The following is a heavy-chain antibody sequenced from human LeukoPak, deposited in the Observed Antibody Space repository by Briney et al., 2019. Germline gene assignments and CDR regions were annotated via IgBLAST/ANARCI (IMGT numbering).Heavy chain of an antibody. CDR2: INWNGGST. Sequence: GGSLRLSCAASGFTFDDYGMSWVRQAPGKGLEWVSDINWNGGSTGYADSVKGRFTISRDNAKNSLYLQMNSLRAEDTAVYYCARGYEYYYDSSGLTYFDYWGQGTLVTVSS. CDR3: ARGYEYYYDSSGLTYFDY. V-gene: IGHV3-20*04. CDR1: GFTFDDYG. D-gene: IGHD3-22*01. J-gene: IGHJ4*02.